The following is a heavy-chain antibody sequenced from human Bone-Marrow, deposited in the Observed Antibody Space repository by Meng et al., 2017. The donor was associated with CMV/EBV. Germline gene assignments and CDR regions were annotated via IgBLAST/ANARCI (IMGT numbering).Heavy chain of an antibody. CDR1: GGSISSSSYY. D-gene: IGHD6-13*01. Sequence: SGTLSLTCTVSGGSISSSSYYWGWIRQPPGKGLEWIGSICYSGSTYYNPSLKSRVTISVDTSQNQFSLKLSSVTAADTAVYYCARMIAAAFDYWGQGTLVTVSS. V-gene: IGHV4-39*07. J-gene: IGHJ4*02. CDR2: ICYSGST. CDR3: ARMIAAAFDY.